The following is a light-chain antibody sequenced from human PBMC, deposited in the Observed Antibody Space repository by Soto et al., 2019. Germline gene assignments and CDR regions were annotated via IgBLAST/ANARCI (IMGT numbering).Light chain of an antibody. CDR2: AAS. J-gene: IGKJ4*01. V-gene: IGKV3-20*01. CDR3: QQCNYSPLS. Sequence: EIVLTQSPGTLSLSPGETATLSCRASQSINSNSLAWYQQRPGQAPRLLIYAASSRATGIPDRFSGSGSGTDFTLTISRLEPEDFAVYYCQQCNYSPLSFGGGTKVEIK. CDR1: QSINSNS.